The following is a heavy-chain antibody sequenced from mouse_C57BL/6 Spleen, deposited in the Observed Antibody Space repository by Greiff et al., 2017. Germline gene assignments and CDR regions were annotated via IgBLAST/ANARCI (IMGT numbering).Heavy chain of an antibody. V-gene: IGHV1-18*01. CDR2: INPNNGGT. Sequence: VQLQQSGPELVKPGASVKIPCKASGYTFTDYNMDWVKQSHGKSLEWIGDINPNNGGTIYNQKFKGKATLTVDKSSSTAYMELRSLTSEDTAVYYCARSLYDYDGVDYWGQGTSVTVSS. CDR1: GYTFTDYN. CDR3: ARSLYDYDGVDY. D-gene: IGHD2-4*01. J-gene: IGHJ4*01.